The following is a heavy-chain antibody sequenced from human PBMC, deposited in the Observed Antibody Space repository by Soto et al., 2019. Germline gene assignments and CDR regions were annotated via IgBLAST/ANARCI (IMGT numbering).Heavy chain of an antibody. V-gene: IGHV3-23*01. Sequence: GRSLRLSCAASGVTFSSFAMSWVRQAPGKGLEWVSAISGSGGSTYYADSVKGRFTISRDNSKNTLYLQMNSLRAEDTAVYYCAKREIAVAVADYYYYYGMDVWGQGTTVTVSS. J-gene: IGHJ6*02. CDR3: AKREIAVAVADYYYYYGMDV. D-gene: IGHD6-19*01. CDR2: ISGSGGST. CDR1: GVTFSSFA.